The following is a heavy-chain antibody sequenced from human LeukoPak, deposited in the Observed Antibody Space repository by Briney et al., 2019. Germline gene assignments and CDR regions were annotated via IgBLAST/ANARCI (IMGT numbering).Heavy chain of an antibody. CDR3: ARELSYYGSGNYYQGRGYYFDY. D-gene: IGHD3-10*01. V-gene: IGHV1-18*01. CDR2: ISPYNGNT. J-gene: IGHJ4*02. Sequence: ASVKVSCKASGGTFSSYAISWVRQAPGQGLEWMGWISPYNGNTNYAEKVQGRVTMTTDTYTRTVFMELGSLTSDDTAVYYCARELSYYGSGNYYQGRGYYFDYWGQGTLLTVPS. CDR1: GGTFSSYA.